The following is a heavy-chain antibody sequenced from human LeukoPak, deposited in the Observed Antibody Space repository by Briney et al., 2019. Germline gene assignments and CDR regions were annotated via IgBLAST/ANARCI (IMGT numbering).Heavy chain of an antibody. CDR2: IYHTGSS. J-gene: IGHJ3*02. Sequence: SETLSLTCAVSGYSISSGYYWGWIRQPPGKGLEWIGSIYHTGSSYYNPSLKSRVTISVDTSKNQFSLKLSSVTAADTAVYYCATPGPIGYNSGMGDDDAFDIWGQGTMVTVSS. V-gene: IGHV4-38-2*01. D-gene: IGHD5-24*01. CDR3: ATPGPIGYNSGMGDDDAFDI. CDR1: GYSISSGYY.